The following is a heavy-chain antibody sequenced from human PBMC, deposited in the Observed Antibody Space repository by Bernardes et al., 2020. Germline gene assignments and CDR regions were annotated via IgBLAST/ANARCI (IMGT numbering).Heavy chain of an antibody. Sequence: SETLSVTCTVSGGSVSSGSYYWSWIRQPPGKGLEWIGYIYYSGSTNYNPSLKSRVTISVDTSKNQFSLKLSSVTAADTAVYYCARATVAADAFDIWGQGTMVTVSS. CDR3: ARATVAADAFDI. V-gene: IGHV4-61*01. CDR2: IYYSGST. D-gene: IGHD2-15*01. J-gene: IGHJ3*02. CDR1: GGSVSSGSYY.